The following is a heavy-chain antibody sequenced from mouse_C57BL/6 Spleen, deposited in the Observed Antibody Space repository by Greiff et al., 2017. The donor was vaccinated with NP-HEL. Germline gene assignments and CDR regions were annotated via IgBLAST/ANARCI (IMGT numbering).Heavy chain of an antibody. CDR2: IDPETGGT. CDR3: SYYSNYLYAMDY. D-gene: IGHD2-5*01. CDR1: GYTFTDYE. J-gene: IGHJ4*01. Sequence: VKLMESGAELVRPGASVTLSCKASGYTFTDYEMHWVKQTPVHGLEWIGAIDPETGGTAYNQKFKGKAILTADKSSSTAYMELRSLTSEDSAVYYCSYYSNYLYAMDYWGQGTSVTVSS. V-gene: IGHV1-15*01.